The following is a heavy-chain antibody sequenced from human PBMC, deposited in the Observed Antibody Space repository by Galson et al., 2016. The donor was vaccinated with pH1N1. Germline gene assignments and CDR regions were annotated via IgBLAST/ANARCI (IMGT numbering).Heavy chain of an antibody. J-gene: IGHJ4*02. V-gene: IGHV4-39*01. Sequence: SETLSLTCTVSGGSISSSSYYWGWIRQPPGKGLEWIGCVYYSGITYYNPSLKSRVTISVDTSKKQFSLKLSSVTASDTAVYYCARHFHGDYALDWGQGTLVTVSS. D-gene: IGHD4-17*01. CDR2: VYYSGIT. CDR1: GGSISSSSYY. CDR3: ARHFHGDYALD.